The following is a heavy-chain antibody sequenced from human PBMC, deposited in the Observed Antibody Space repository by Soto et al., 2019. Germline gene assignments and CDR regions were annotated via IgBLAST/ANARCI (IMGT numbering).Heavy chain of an antibody. D-gene: IGHD3-10*01. V-gene: IGHV4-61*01. CDR3: ARDSFGELALDY. Sequence: QVQLQESGPGLVKPSETLSLTCTVSGGSVSSGSYYWSWIRQPPGKGLEWIGYIYYSGSTNYNPSLKSRVTISVDMSKNQFSLKLSSVTAADTAVYYCARDSFGELALDYWGQGTLVTVSS. CDR2: IYYSGST. J-gene: IGHJ4*02. CDR1: GGSVSSGSYY.